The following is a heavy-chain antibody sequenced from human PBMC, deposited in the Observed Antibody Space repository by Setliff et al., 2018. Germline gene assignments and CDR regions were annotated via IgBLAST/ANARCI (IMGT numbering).Heavy chain of an antibody. CDR3: ARAKGYCSSTSCRIYYFDY. J-gene: IGHJ4*02. CDR1: GGSISSSSYY. Sequence: SETLSLTCTVSGGSISSSSYYWGWIRQPPGKGLEWIGSIYYSGSTYYNPSPKSRVTISVDTSKNQFSLKLSSVTAADTAVYYCARAKGYCSSTSCRIYYFDYWGQGTRVTVSS. D-gene: IGHD2-2*01. CDR2: IYYSGST. V-gene: IGHV4-39*07.